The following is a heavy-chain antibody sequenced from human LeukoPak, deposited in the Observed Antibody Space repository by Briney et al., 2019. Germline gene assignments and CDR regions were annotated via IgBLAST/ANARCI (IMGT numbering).Heavy chain of an antibody. V-gene: IGHV1-46*01. J-gene: IGHJ4*02. CDR3: ARAEEDANNYQYDY. D-gene: IGHD5-24*01. Sequence: ASVKVSCKASGYTFTSYGISWVRQAPGQGLEWMGIINPSGVSSSYSQKFQGRVTMTRDTSTTTVYMELSSLRSEDTAVYYCARAEEDANNYQYDYWGQGTLVTVSS. CDR2: INPSGVSS. CDR1: GYTFTSYG.